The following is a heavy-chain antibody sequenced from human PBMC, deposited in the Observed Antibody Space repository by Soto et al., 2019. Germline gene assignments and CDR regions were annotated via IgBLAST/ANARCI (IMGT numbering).Heavy chain of an antibody. J-gene: IGHJ5*02. V-gene: IGHV1-69*01. Sequence: QVQLVQSGAEGKKPGSSVKVSCKTSGGTFSTHVIGWVRQAPGQGLEWMGGIVPKFGTTNYAHKFKGRVKITADESTSTAYMEVSSLTSEDTAVYYCVRGGSDNSGWYIWFDPWGQGTLVTVSS. CDR3: VRGGSDNSGWYIWFDP. D-gene: IGHD6-19*01. CDR1: GGTFSTHV. CDR2: IVPKFGTT.